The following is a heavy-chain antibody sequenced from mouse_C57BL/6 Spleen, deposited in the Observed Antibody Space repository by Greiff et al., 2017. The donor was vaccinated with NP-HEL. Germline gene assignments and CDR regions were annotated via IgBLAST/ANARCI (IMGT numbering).Heavy chain of an antibody. CDR1: GYSITSGYD. CDR3: ARENYYGPGWYFDV. J-gene: IGHJ1*03. V-gene: IGHV3-1*01. CDR2: ISYSGST. Sequence: EVQLQESGPGMVKPSQSLSLTCTVTGYSITSGYDWHWIRHFPGNKLEWMGYISYSGSTNYNPSLKSRISITHDTSKNHFFLKLNSVTTEDTATYYCARENYYGPGWYFDVWGTGTTVTVSS. D-gene: IGHD1-1*01.